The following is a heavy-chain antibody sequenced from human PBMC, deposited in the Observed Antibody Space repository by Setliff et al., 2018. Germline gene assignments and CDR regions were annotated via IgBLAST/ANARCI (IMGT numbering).Heavy chain of an antibody. CDR2: ISYDGAT. CDR1: DDSFYSSSYY. D-gene: IGHD4-4*01. CDR3: AREGRWDYSYPIY. Sequence: PSETLSLTCSVSDDSFYSSSYYWAWIRQPPGRGLEWIGSISYDGATNYNSSLKSRVAMSLDVPERQFALKLSSVTAVDAAVYCCAREGRWDYSYPIYWGQGILVTVSS. V-gene: IGHV4-39*01. J-gene: IGHJ4*02.